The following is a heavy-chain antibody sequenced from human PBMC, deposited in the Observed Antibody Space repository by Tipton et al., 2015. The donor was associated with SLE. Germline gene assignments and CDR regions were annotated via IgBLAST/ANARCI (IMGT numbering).Heavy chain of an antibody. J-gene: IGHJ4*02. V-gene: IGHV3-53*05. CDR1: GFTFSNYA. CDR3: AILDTTPSSF. CDR2: IHFGGTT. D-gene: IGHD1-1*01. Sequence: SLRLSCVASGFTFSNYAMSWVRQAPGKGLEWVSVIHFGGTTFYVDSVKGRFTISRDISKNTLYLQMNNLGTEDTAVYYCAILDTTPSSFWGQGTLVTVSS.